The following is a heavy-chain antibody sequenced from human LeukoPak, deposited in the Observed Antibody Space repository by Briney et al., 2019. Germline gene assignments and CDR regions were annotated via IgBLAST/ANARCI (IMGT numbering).Heavy chain of an antibody. Sequence: SETLSLTCAVFGGSFSGYYWSWIRQPPGKGLEWIGEINHSGSTNYNPSLKSRVTISVDTSKNQFSLKLSSVTAADTAVYYCARGRSYYFDYWGQGTLVTVSS. CDR2: INHSGST. J-gene: IGHJ4*02. CDR3: ARGRSYYFDY. V-gene: IGHV4-34*01. CDR1: GGSFSGYY.